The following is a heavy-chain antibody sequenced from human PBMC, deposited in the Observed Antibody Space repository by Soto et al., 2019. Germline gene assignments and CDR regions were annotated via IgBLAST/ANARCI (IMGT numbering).Heavy chain of an antibody. V-gene: IGHV4-4*07. Sequence: SETLSLTCTVSGGSISSYYWSWIRQPAGKGLEWIGRIYTSGSTNYNPSLKSRVTMSVDTSKNQFSLKLSSVTAADTAVYYCASTSPRILECLMPRGGQYGMDFWGQGPS. J-gene: IGHJ6*02. CDR3: ASTSPRILECLMPRGGQYGMDF. CDR1: GGSISSYY. D-gene: IGHD3-3*01. CDR2: IYTSGST.